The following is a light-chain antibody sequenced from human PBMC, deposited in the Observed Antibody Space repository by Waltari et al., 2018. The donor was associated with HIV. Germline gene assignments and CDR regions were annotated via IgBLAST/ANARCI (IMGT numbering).Light chain of an antibody. CDR1: LSVRSNY. J-gene: IGKJ3*01. V-gene: IGKV3-20*01. CDR3: QQYTNSAFT. Sequence: DIVLTQSPGTLSLSPGQRATLSCRASLSVRSNYLAWYQQKPGQAPRLLIYGASTRATGIPDRSRGSGSGTDFTLTISRLEPEDFAVYYCQQYTNSAFTFGPGTKVDIK. CDR2: GAS.